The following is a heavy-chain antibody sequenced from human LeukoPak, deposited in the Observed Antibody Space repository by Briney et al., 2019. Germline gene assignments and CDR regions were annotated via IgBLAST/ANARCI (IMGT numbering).Heavy chain of an antibody. J-gene: IGHJ5*02. CDR2: ISSSGGGI. D-gene: IGHD1-26*01. Sequence: GGSLRLSCAASGFTFSSYSFHWVRQAPGKGLEWASYISSSGGGIYYADSVKGRFTISRDNAKNSLYLQMNSLRAEDTAVYYCARAVGANAWVQGTLDNGSS. CDR1: GFTFSSYS. CDR3: ARAVGANA. V-gene: IGHV3-48*03.